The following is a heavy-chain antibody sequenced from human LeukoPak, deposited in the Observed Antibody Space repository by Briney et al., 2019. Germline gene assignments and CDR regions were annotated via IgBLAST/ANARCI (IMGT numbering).Heavy chain of an antibody. Sequence: GGSLRLSCAASGFTFSSYGMHWVRQAPGKGLEWVAVISYDGSNKYYADSVKGRFTISRDNSKNTLYLQMNSLRAEDTAVYYCAKPYSGSYYASDYWGQGTLVTVSS. CDR1: GFTFSSYG. CDR2: ISYDGSNK. V-gene: IGHV3-30*18. CDR3: AKPYSGSYYASDY. J-gene: IGHJ4*02. D-gene: IGHD1-26*01.